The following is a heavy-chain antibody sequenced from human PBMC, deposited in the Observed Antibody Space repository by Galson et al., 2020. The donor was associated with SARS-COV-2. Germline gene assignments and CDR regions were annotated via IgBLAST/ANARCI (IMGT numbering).Heavy chain of an antibody. V-gene: IGHV3-7*01. CDR2: IQENGNTK. Sequence: QLGESLKISCEASGFTFSNFWMSWVRQAPGKGLEWVADIQENGNTKYYMDSVKGRFTISREYARSSLFLDMTSLRAEDTGVYYCARWTGSAWHLDSWGQGTLVTVSS. J-gene: IGHJ4*02. CDR1: GFTFSNFW. CDR3: ARWTGSAWHLDS. D-gene: IGHD6-19*01.